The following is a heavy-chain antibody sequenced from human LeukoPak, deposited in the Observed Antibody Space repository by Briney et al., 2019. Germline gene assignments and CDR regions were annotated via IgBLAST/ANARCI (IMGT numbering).Heavy chain of an antibody. J-gene: IGHJ6*03. D-gene: IGHD3-10*01. V-gene: IGHV3-30*18. CDR2: ISYDGSNK. CDR3: AKEWGDLYYYYYYYMDV. Sequence: GGSLRLSCAASGFTFSSYGMHWVRQAPGKGLEWVAVISYDGSNKYYADSVKGRFTTSRDNSKNTLYLQMNSLRAEDTAVYYCAKEWGDLYYYYYYYMDVWGKGTTVTVSS. CDR1: GFTFSSYG.